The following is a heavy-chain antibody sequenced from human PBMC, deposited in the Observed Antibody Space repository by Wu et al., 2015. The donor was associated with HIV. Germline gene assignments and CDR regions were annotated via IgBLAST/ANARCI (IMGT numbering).Heavy chain of an antibody. CDR3: VRDGARRGVWTS. Sequence: QVQLVQSGPEFKEPGASVKVSCKGSGYFFSDFYIHWVRQAPGDGPEWMGFINPKTGKAKYEEKFRDRISLSRDASVRTHYLQITRLTIEDAATYYCVRDGARRGVWTSWGR. J-gene: IGHJ2*01. D-gene: IGHD3/OR15-3a*01. V-gene: IGHV1/OR15-1*04. CDR2: INPKTGKA. CDR1: GYFFSDFY.